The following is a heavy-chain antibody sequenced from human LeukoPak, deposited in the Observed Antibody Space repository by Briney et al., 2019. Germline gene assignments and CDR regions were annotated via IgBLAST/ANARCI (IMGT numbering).Heavy chain of an antibody. V-gene: IGHV1-2*02. CDR3: ARDRGYYGSGSYDGYFDY. Sequence: AASVKVSCKASGYTFTSYGISWVRRAPGQGLEWMGWINPNSGGTNYAQKFQGRVTMTRDTSISTAYMELSRLRSDDTAVYYCARDRGYYGSGSYDGYFDYWGQGTLVTVSS. CDR1: GYTFTSYG. J-gene: IGHJ4*02. CDR2: INPNSGGT. D-gene: IGHD3-10*01.